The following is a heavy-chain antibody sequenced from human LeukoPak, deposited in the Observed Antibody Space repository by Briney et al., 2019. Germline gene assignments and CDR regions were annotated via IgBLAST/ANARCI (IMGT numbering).Heavy chain of an antibody. J-gene: IGHJ6*04. D-gene: IGHD3-10*01. CDR3: TAAYGSGSPSPYYYYGMDV. Sequence: GGSLRLSCAASGFTFSNAWMTWVRQAPGQGLEWVGRIKRKSDGGTTDYAAPVKGRFTNSRDDSKNTLYLQMNSLKTEDTAVYYCTAAYGSGSPSPYYYYGMDVWGKGTTVTVSS. CDR1: GFTFSNAW. V-gene: IGHV3-15*01. CDR2: IKRKSDGGTT.